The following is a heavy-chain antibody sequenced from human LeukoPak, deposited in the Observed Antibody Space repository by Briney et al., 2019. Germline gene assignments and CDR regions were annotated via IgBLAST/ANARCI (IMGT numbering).Heavy chain of an antibody. Sequence: ASVKVSCKASGYTFTGYYMHWVRQAPGQGLEWMGWINPNSGGTNYAQKFQGRVTMTRDTSISTAYMELSRLRFDDMAVYYCARVVVPAAPLPGMDVWGQGTTVTVSS. D-gene: IGHD2-2*01. CDR1: GYTFTGYY. CDR3: ARVVVPAAPLPGMDV. J-gene: IGHJ6*02. V-gene: IGHV1-2*02. CDR2: INPNSGGT.